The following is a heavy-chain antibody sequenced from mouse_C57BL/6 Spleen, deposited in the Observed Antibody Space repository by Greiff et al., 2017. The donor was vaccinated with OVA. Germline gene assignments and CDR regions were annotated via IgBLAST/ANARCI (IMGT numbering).Heavy chain of an antibody. CDR3: ARDLDYNAMDY. CDR2: IDPSDSET. D-gene: IGHD2-12*01. CDR1: GYTFTSYW. Sequence: QVQLQQPGAELVRPGSSVKLSCKASGYTFTSYWMHWVKQRPIQGLEWIGNIDPSDSETHYNQKFKDKATLTVDKSSSTAYMQLSSLTSEDSAVYYCARDLDYNAMDYWGQGTSVTVSS. V-gene: IGHV1-52*01. J-gene: IGHJ4*01.